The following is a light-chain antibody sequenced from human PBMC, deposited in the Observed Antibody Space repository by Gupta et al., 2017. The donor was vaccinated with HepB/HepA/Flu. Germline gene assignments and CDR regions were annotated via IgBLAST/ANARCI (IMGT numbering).Light chain of an antibody. J-gene: IGLJ1*01. CDR3: SSHGSTTL. CDR2: EVS. V-gene: IGLV2-14*01. CDR1: SADIGRYDY. Sequence: QSALTQPPSVSGSPGQSITVSCTGSSADIGRYDYVSWYQQYPGKAPKLILSEVSNRPSGISDRFFGSKSGNTASLTISGLQAEDEADYYCSSHGSTTLFGSGTHVIVL.